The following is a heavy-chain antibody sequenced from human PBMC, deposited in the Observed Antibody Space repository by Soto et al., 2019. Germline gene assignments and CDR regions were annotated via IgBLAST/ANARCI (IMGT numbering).Heavy chain of an antibody. D-gene: IGHD5-18*01. Sequence: GGSLRLSCAAYGFTFSSYWMSWVRQAPGKGLEWVANIKQDGSEKYYVDSVKGRFTISRDNAKNSLYLQMNSLRAEDTAVYYCARGGYSYGEDYWGQGTLVTVSS. CDR2: IKQDGSEK. CDR1: GFTFSSYW. CDR3: ARGGYSYGEDY. V-gene: IGHV3-7*03. J-gene: IGHJ4*02.